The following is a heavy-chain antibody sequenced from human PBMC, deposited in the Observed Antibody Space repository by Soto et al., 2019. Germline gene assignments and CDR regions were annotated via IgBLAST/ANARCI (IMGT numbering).Heavy chain of an antibody. CDR3: AKDGRSATTVTTLLRY. D-gene: IGHD4-17*01. J-gene: IGHJ4*02. CDR2: IGPDGNSI. Sequence: EVQLVESGGGLVQPGGSLRLSCAASGFIFSSHWMHWVRQAPGKGLVWVSHIGPDGNSIRDADSVQGRFTISRDNALNTLYLQMNSLRDEDTAVYYCAKDGRSATTVTTLLRYWGQGTLVTVSS. V-gene: IGHV3-74*01. CDR1: GFIFSSHW.